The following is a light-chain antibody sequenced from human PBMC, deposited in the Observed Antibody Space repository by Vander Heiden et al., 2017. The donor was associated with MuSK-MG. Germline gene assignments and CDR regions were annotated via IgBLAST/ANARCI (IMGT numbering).Light chain of an antibody. J-gene: IGKJ1*01. V-gene: IGKV3-20*01. CDR3: QQDGSSTGT. Sequence: EIVLTQSPGTLSLSPGERATLSCRASQSVSSSYLAWYQQKPGQAPRLLIYGASSRATGIPDRLSGSGSGTDFTLTISRLDPEDFAVYYCQQDGSSTGTFGQGTKVEIK. CDR2: GAS. CDR1: QSVSSSY.